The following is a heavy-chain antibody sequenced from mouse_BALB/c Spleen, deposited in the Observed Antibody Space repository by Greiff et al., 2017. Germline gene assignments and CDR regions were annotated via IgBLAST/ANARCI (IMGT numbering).Heavy chain of an antibody. Sequence: VQLQQSGPELVKPGASVKMSCKASGYTFTSYVMHWVKQKPGQGLEWIGYINPYNDGTKYNEKFKGKATLTSDKSSSTAYMELSSLTSEDSAVYYCARSGMITTGSAWFAYWGQGTLVTVSA. V-gene: IGHV1-14*01. CDR1: GYTFTSYV. CDR3: ARSGMITTGSAWFAY. CDR2: INPYNDGT. D-gene: IGHD2-4*01. J-gene: IGHJ3*01.